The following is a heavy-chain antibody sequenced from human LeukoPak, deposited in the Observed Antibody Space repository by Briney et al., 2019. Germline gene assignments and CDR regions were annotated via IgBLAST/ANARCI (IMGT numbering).Heavy chain of an antibody. D-gene: IGHD2-2*01. V-gene: IGHV4-59*01. CDR1: GGSISSYY. CDR3: ARGGRVCSSTSCYPNWFDP. Sequence: SETLSLTCTVSGGSISSYYWSWIRQPPGKGLEWIGYIYYSGSTNYNPSLKSRVTISVDTSKDQFSLKLSSVTAADTAVYYCARGGRVCSSTSCYPNWFDPWGQGTLVTVSS. CDR2: IYYSGST. J-gene: IGHJ5*02.